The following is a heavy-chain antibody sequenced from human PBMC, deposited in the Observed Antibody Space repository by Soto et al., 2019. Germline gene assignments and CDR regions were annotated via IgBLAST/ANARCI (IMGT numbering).Heavy chain of an antibody. CDR3: ARHSSGWYNWFDP. V-gene: IGHV4-39*01. J-gene: IGHJ5*02. D-gene: IGHD6-19*01. CDR2: IYYSGST. Sequence: SETLSLTCTVSCGSISSSSYYWGWIRQPPGKGLEWIGSIYYSGSTYYNPSLKSRVTISVDTSKNQFSLKLSSVTAADTAVYYCARHSSGWYNWFDPWGQGTLVTVSS. CDR1: CGSISSSSYY.